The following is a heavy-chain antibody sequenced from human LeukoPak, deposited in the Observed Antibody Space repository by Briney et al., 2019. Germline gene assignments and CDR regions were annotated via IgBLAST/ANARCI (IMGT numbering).Heavy chain of an antibody. D-gene: IGHD3-9*01. CDR3: ARARGDILTGYYYGY. CDR1: GGSFSGYY. V-gene: IGHV4-34*01. CDR2: INHSGST. Sequence: SETLSLTCAVYGGSFSGYYWSWIRQPPGKGLEWVGEINHSGSTNYNPSLKSRVTISVDMSRNQFSLKLSSVTAADTAVYYCARARGDILTGYYYGYWGQGTLVTVSS. J-gene: IGHJ4*02.